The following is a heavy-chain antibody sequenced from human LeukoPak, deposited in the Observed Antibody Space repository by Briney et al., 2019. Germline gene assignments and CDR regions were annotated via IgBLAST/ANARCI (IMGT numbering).Heavy chain of an antibody. CDR2: ISSSSSYI. V-gene: IGHV3-21*01. Sequence: PGGSLRLSCEASGFTFSRYSLTWVRQAPGKGLDGVSSISSSSSYIYYADSVKGRFPISRDNAKNSLFLQMNSLRAEDTALYYCAKQADTPMLIWSFTDYWGQGTLVTVSS. J-gene: IGHJ4*02. CDR1: GFTFSRYS. CDR3: AKQADTPMLIWSFTDY. D-gene: IGHD5-18*01.